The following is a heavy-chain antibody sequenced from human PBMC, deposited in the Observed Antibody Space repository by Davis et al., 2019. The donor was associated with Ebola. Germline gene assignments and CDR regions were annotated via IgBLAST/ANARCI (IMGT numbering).Heavy chain of an antibody. CDR1: GFTFSSYW. D-gene: IGHD6-19*01. Sequence: PGGSLRLSCAASGFTFSSYWMHWVRQAPGKGLVWVSRIRSDGSSTSYADSVEGRFIISRDNAKNTLLLQMNSLRAEDTAVYYCARGGVAIAVAGIPIKDYYGMDVWAKGPRSPSP. CDR2: IRSDGSST. V-gene: IGHV3-74*01. J-gene: IGHJ6*02. CDR3: ARGGVAIAVAGIPIKDYYGMDV.